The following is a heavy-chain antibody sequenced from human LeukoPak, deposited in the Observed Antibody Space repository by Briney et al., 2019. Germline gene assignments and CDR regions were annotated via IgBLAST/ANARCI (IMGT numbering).Heavy chain of an antibody. CDR3: AKAGYGSGSYYTLSHFDY. V-gene: IGHV3-23*01. CDR1: GFTFSSYA. J-gene: IGHJ4*02. D-gene: IGHD3-10*01. Sequence: GGSLRLSCAASGFTFSSYAMSWVRQAPGKGLEWVSAISGSGGSTYYADSVKGRFTISRDNSKNTLYLQMNSLRAEGTAVYYCAKAGYGSGSYYTLSHFDYWGQGTLVTVSS. CDR2: ISGSGGST.